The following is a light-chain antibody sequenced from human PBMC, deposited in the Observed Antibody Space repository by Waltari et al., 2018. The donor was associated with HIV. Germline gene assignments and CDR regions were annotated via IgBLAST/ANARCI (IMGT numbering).Light chain of an antibody. CDR1: QSIYVH. CDR3: QHRSSWPPT. V-gene: IGKV3-11*01. Sequence: EIVLTQSPATLSLSLGQRATLSCRASQSIYVHLGWYQHKPGQPPRLLVYDSSKRVTDIPARFSGSGSGANFTLTISSLEPEDFAVYYCQHRSSWPPTFGGGTRIEI. CDR2: DSS. J-gene: IGKJ4*01.